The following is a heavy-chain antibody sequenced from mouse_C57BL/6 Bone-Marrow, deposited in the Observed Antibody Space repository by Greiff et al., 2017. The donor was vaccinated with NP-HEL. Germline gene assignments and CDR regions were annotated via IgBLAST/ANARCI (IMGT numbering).Heavy chain of an antibody. CDR2: IYPETGGT. CDR1: GYTFTDYE. CDR3: TVGGYYSNYGYWYFDV. J-gene: IGHJ1*03. D-gene: IGHD2-5*01. V-gene: IGHV1-15*01. Sequence: QVQLQQSGAELVRPGASVTLSCKASGYTFTDYEMHWVKQTPVHGLEWIGAIYPETGGTAYNQKFKGKAILTADKSSSTAYMQLRSLTSEDSAVYYGTVGGYYSNYGYWYFDVWGTGTTVTVSS.